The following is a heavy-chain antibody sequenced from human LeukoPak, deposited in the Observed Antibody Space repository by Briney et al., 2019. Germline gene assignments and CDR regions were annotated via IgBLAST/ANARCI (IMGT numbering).Heavy chain of an antibody. J-gene: IGHJ4*02. CDR1: GGSISIYY. Sequence: SETLSLTCTVSGGSISIYYWNWIRQPPGKGLEWIGCIYYSGSTNYNPSLKSRVTISVDTSKNQFSLKLNSVTAADTAVYYCARGRPLYDYWGQGTLVTVSS. CDR3: ARGRPLYDY. V-gene: IGHV4-59*01. CDR2: IYYSGST.